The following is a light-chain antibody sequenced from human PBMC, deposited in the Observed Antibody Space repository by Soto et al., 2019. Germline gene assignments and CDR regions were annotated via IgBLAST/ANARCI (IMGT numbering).Light chain of an antibody. CDR3: ASYTSRSTLV. J-gene: IGLJ1*01. CDR1: SSDVGGYDF. Sequence: QSALTQPASVSGSPGQSITISCTGSSSDVGGYDFGSWYQHHPGKAPRLMIFDVSNRPSAVSNRFSGTKSGNKASLTISGLQAEYEGDYYCASYTSRSTLVFGTGTKLTVL. V-gene: IGLV2-14*03. CDR2: DVS.